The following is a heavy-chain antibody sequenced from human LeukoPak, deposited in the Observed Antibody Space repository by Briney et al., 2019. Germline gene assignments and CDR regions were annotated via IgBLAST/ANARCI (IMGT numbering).Heavy chain of an antibody. CDR2: IYHSGST. Sequence: SSETLSLTCAVSGYSISSGYYCGWIRQPPGKGLEWIGSIYHSGSTYYNPSLKSRVTISVDTSKNQFSLKLSSVTATDTAVYYCATYIVAFDYWGQGTLVTVSS. CDR1: GYSISSGYY. V-gene: IGHV4-38-2*01. D-gene: IGHD2-15*01. J-gene: IGHJ4*02. CDR3: ATYIVAFDY.